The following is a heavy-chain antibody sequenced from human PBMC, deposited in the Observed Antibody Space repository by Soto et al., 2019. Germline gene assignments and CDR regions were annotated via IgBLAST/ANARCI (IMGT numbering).Heavy chain of an antibody. Sequence: QVQLVQSGAEVKKPGSSVKVSCKASGGTFSSYSFSWVRQAPGQGLEWMGGIVPLFGTANYAQMFQGRVTITADRSTSTAYMELSSLRSEDTAVYYCAREFDTSGYFSNFAYWGQGTLVTVSS. D-gene: IGHD3-22*01. V-gene: IGHV1-69*06. J-gene: IGHJ4*02. CDR2: IVPLFGTA. CDR3: AREFDTSGYFSNFAY. CDR1: GGTFSSYS.